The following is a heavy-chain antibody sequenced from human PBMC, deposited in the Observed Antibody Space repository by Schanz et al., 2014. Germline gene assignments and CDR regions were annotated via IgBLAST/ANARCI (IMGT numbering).Heavy chain of an antibody. J-gene: IGHJ4*02. CDR1: GFSFTTYA. CDR2: ISSGGGST. D-gene: IGHD2-2*01. Sequence: EVQLLESGGGLVQPGGSLRLSCASSGFSFTTYAMSWVRQAPGKGLEWVSSISSGGGSTYYADSVKGRFTISRDNSKNTLYLQMKSLRAEDTAVYYCARESSNDIVLVPGAVFDHWRQGILVTVSS. CDR3: ARESSNDIVLVPGAVFDH. V-gene: IGHV3-23*01.